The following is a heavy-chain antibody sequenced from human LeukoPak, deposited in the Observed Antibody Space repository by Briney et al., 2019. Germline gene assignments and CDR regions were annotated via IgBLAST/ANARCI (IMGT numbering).Heavy chain of an antibody. V-gene: IGHV4-39*07. CDR2: IHYSGST. J-gene: IGHJ3*02. CDR3: ARPNWHDARLGAFNI. D-gene: IGHD1-1*01. Sequence: SGGSLRLSCAASGFTFSSYGMHWVRQPPGKGLEWIGSIHYSGSTYYNPSLKSRVTVSVDMSKNQFSLKMTSMTAADTAVYYCARPNWHDARLGAFNIWGQGTQVTVSS. CDR1: GFTFSSYG.